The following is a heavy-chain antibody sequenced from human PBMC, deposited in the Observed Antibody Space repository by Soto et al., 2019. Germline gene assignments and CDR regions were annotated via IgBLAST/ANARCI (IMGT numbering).Heavy chain of an antibody. CDR3: PRGGHGFWSGETYYYAMDV. CDR2: MTPKRETP. J-gene: IGHJ6*02. CDR1: GYDFNIYD. Sequence: QVHLVQSGAEVKKPGASVKVSCTASGYDFNIYDIHWVRQSTGQGLEWMGWMTPKRETPGYAPKFQGRFTMTRDTSRSAVYMELSSLGSEETAVYFCPRGGHGFWSGETYYYAMDVWGQGTTVTDSS. D-gene: IGHD3-3*01. V-gene: IGHV1-8*01.